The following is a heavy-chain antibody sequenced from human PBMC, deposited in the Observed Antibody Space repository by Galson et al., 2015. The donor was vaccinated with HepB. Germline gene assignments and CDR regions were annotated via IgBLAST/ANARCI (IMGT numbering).Heavy chain of an antibody. D-gene: IGHD1-1*01. CDR3: ARVIPGGTYYSYYGMDV. Sequence: SLRLSCAASGFTFSNYNMNWVRQAPGKGLEWVSYISSSSSTIYYADSVKGRFTISRDNAKNSLYLQMNSLRAEDSAVYSCARVIPGGTYYSYYGMDVWGQGTMVTVSS. J-gene: IGHJ6*01. CDR2: ISSSSSTI. CDR1: GFTFSNYN. V-gene: IGHV3-48*04.